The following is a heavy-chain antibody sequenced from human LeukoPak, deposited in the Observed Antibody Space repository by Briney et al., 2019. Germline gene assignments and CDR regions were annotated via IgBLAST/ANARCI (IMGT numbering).Heavy chain of an antibody. D-gene: IGHD5-24*01. Sequence: ASVKVSCKASGYTFTSYGIIWVRQAPGQGLEWMGWISAYNGKTNSAQKLQGRVTMTRDTSTSAVYMELSSLRSEDTAVYYCAREGPETYYFDFWGQGTLVTVS. CDR3: AREGPETYYFDF. V-gene: IGHV1-18*01. CDR1: GYTFTSYG. J-gene: IGHJ4*02. CDR2: ISAYNGKT.